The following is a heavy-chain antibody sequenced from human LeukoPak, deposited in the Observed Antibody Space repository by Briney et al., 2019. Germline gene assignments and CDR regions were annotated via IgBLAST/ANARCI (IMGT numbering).Heavy chain of an antibody. Sequence: SETLSLTCTVSDGSISSYYWSWIRQPPGKGLEWIGNIHHSGSTNYNPSLRSRVTISVDTSKNQFSLKLSSVTAADTAVYYCARVYDILTGYSHFDYWGQGTLVTVSS. CDR3: ARVYDILTGYSHFDY. J-gene: IGHJ4*02. V-gene: IGHV4-59*12. CDR1: DGSISSYY. D-gene: IGHD3-9*01. CDR2: IHHSGST.